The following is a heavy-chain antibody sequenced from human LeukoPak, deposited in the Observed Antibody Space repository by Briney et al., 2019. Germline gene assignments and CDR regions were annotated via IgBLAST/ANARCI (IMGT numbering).Heavy chain of an antibody. V-gene: IGHV1-18*01. Sequence: ASVNVSCKASGYTFTSYGITWVRQAPGQGLDWMGCISAYNGNTDYAQKFQGRVTMTTDPSTSTAYMELRSLRSDDTAVYYCARESLGSPFYGSGTVYWGQGTLVTVSS. J-gene: IGHJ4*02. CDR3: ARESLGSPFYGSGTVY. D-gene: IGHD3-10*01. CDR2: ISAYNGNT. CDR1: GYTFTSYG.